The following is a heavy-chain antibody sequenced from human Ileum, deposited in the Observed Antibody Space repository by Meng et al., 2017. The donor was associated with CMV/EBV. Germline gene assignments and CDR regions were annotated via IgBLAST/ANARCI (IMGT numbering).Heavy chain of an antibody. CDR2: VYRGGNA. D-gene: IGHD3-22*01. V-gene: IGHV4-4*02. CDR3: TTGSAYSPPGQFHQ. CDR1: GGDSSRANW. Sequence: SGGDSSRANWWTWVRQTPGKGLEWIGEVYRGGNAMYNPSLQSRLTISVDDSTNQVSLRLRSVTAADTAMYYCTTGSAYSPPGQFHQWGQGTLVTVSS. J-gene: IGHJ4*02.